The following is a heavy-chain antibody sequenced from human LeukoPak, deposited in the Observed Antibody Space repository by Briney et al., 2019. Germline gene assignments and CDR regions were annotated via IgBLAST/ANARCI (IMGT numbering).Heavy chain of an antibody. CDR1: GFTFSSYW. CDR2: IKQDGSEK. CDR3: ARAWGYCSSTSCYNMDY. Sequence: PGGSLRLSCAASGFTFSSYWMSWVRQAPGKGLEWVANIKQDGSEKYYVDSVKGRFTISRDNAKNSLYLQMNSLRAEDTAVYYCARAWGYCSSTSCYNMDYWGQGTLVTVSS. V-gene: IGHV3-7*01. D-gene: IGHD2-2*02. J-gene: IGHJ4*02.